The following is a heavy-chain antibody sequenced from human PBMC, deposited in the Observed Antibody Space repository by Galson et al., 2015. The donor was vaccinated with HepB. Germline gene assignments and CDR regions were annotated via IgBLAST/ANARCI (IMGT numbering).Heavy chain of an antibody. D-gene: IGHD3-10*01. CDR2: ISDDGSNK. CDR1: GFTFSSYT. Sequence: SPRLSCAASGFTFSSYTMHGVRQAPGKGLEWVAVISDDGSNKYYADSVKGRFTISRDNSKNTLYLQMNSLRAEDTAVYYCARGRMVRGLTLRYDAFDIWGQGTMVTVSS. CDR3: ARGRMVRGLTLRYDAFDI. V-gene: IGHV3-30*04. J-gene: IGHJ3*02.